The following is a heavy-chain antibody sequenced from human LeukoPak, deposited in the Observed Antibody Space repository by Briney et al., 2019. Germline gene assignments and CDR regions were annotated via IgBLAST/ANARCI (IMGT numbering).Heavy chain of an antibody. CDR3: ATLSGDS. J-gene: IGHJ5*01. CDR1: GGSIVTSAYS. CDR2: IYYSGSA. V-gene: IGHV4-39*01. Sequence: PSETLSLTCNVSGGSIVTSAYSWGWERQPPGKGLEYIGNIYYSGSAYYNPSLKSRVTLSVDTSNRQFSLSLTSVTAADTAVYYCATLSGDSWGHGTLVTVSS. D-gene: IGHD3-16*02.